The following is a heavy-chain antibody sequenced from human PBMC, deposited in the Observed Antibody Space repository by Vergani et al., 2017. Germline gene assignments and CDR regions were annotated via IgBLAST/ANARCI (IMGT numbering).Heavy chain of an antibody. J-gene: IGHJ3*02. CDR1: GGSISSGSYY. V-gene: IGHV4-61*02. CDR3: ARGLYAFDI. CDR2: IYTSGST. Sequence: QVQLQQWGAGLLKPSETLSLTCAVSGGSISSGSYYWSWIRQPAGKGLEWIGRIYTSGSTNYNPSLKSRVTISVDTSKNQFSLKLSSVTAADTAVYYCARGLYAFDIWGQGTTVTVSS. D-gene: IGHD2-8*01.